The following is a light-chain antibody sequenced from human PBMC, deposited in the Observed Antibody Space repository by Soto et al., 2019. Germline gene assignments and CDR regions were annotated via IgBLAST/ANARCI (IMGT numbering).Light chain of an antibody. Sequence: DIQMTQSPSSVSASVGDRVTITCRASQVISSWLAWYQQKPGKAPKLLISAASLLQSGVRPRFSACGSGTDFTLIISSLQPEEFATYYYQQPNSFPLTFGGGTKVEIK. J-gene: IGKJ4*01. V-gene: IGKV1-12*01. CDR2: AAS. CDR1: QVISSW. CDR3: QQPNSFPLT.